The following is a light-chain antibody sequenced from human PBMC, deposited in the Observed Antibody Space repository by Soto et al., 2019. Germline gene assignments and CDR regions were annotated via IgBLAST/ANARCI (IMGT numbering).Light chain of an antibody. CDR1: QDIYTY. Sequence: DILLTQSPSSLSADVGDRVTLTCRASQDIYTYLNWYHQKPGKAPTLLIYAASTLHSGVPSRFSGAGSETDFTLTISSLQPEDFATYYCEQSFNIPRTFGQGTKVEV. J-gene: IGKJ1*01. CDR2: AAS. V-gene: IGKV1-39*01. CDR3: EQSFNIPRT.